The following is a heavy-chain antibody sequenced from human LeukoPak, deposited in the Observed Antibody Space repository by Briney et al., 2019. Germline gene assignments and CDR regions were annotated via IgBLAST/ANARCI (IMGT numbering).Heavy chain of an antibody. Sequence: GASVKVSCKASGYTFTSYGISWVRQAPGQGLEWMGWISAYNGNTNYAQKLQGRVTMTTDTSTSTAYMELRSLRSDDTAVYYCARDQTYYYDSGGYYRSYWYFDLWGRGTLVTVSS. V-gene: IGHV1-18*01. CDR3: ARDQTYYYDSGGYYRSYWYFDL. J-gene: IGHJ2*01. D-gene: IGHD3-22*01. CDR1: GYTFTSYG. CDR2: ISAYNGNT.